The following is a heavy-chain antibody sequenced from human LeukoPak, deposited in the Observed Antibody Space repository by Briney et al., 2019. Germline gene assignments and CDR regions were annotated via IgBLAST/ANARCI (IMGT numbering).Heavy chain of an antibody. Sequence: GRSLRLSCAASGFTSDDYAMHWVRQAPGKGLEWVSGISWNSGSIGYADSVKGRFTISRDNSKNTLYLQMNSLRAEDTAVYYCASQYYYDSSGYYNFDYWGQGTLVTVSS. D-gene: IGHD3-22*01. CDR2: ISWNSGSI. V-gene: IGHV3-9*02. CDR1: GFTSDDYA. J-gene: IGHJ4*02. CDR3: ASQYYYDSSGYYNFDY.